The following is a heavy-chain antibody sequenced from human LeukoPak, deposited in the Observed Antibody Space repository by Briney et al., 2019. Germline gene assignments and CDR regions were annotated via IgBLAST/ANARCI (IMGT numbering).Heavy chain of an antibody. CDR3: ARGGIVATISDYFDY. J-gene: IGHJ4*02. Sequence: SETLSLTCAVYGGSFSGYYWSWIRQPPGKGLEWIGEINHSGSTNYNPSLKSRVTISVDTPKNQFSLKLSSVTAADTAVYYCARGGIVATISDYFDYWGQGTLVTVS. D-gene: IGHD5-12*01. CDR1: GGSFSGYY. V-gene: IGHV4-34*01. CDR2: INHSGST.